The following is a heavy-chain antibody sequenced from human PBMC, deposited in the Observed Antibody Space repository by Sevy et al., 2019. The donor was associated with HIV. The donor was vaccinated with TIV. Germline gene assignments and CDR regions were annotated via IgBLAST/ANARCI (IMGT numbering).Heavy chain of an antibody. V-gene: IGHV3-7*04. D-gene: IGHD5-18*01. CDR2: MKEDGSDK. CDR3: GRGGVGGYSYSLDQ. CDR1: GFTFSVYW. Sequence: GGSLRLSCAASGFTFSVYWMTWVRQAPGKGLEWVATMKEDGSDKDYVDSVKGRFTISRDNAKNSLYLQMNSLRAEDTAVYYGGRGGVGGYSYSLDQWGLGTLVTVSS. J-gene: IGHJ4*02.